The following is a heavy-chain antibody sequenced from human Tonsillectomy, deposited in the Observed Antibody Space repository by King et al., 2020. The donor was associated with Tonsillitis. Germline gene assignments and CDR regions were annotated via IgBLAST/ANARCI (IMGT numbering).Heavy chain of an antibody. CDR3: ARGRGSSRLYLYAFDI. Sequence: QLVQSGAEVKKPGASVKVSCKASGYTFTGYYMHWVRQAPGQGLEWMGWINPNSGGTNYAQKFQGRVTMTRDTSISTAYMELSRLRSDDTAVYYCARGRGSSRLYLYAFDILGQGTMVTVSS. V-gene: IGHV1-2*02. CDR1: GYTFTGYY. J-gene: IGHJ3*02. D-gene: IGHD6-13*01. CDR2: INPNSGGT.